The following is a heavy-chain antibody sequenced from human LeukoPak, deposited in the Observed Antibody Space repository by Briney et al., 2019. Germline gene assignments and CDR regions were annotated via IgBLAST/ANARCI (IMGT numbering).Heavy chain of an antibody. J-gene: IGHJ4*02. D-gene: IGHD4-11*01. Sequence: PGGSLRLSCAASGFTFSDFWMGWVRQAPGKGLEWVANINQGGSESYYVDSVKGRFTISRDNAKKSLFLQMNSLRAEDTAVYYCTKERSNHYWGQGTLVTVST. CDR2: INQGGSES. CDR3: TKERSNHY. CDR1: GFTFSDFW. V-gene: IGHV3-7*01.